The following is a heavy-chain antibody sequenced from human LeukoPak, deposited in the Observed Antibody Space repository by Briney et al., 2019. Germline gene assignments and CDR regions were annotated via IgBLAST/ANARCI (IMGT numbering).Heavy chain of an antibody. CDR2: ISYDGSNK. J-gene: IGHJ6*02. CDR3: AREVDSSWYAGYYYGMDV. CDR1: GFTFSSYA. V-gene: IGHV3-30*04. Sequence: GGSLRLSCAASGFTFSSYAMHWVRQAPGKGLEWVAIISYDGSNKYYTDSVKGRFTISRDNSKNTLYLQMNSLRAEDTAVYYCAREVDSSWYAGYYYGMDVWGQGTTVTVSS. D-gene: IGHD6-13*01.